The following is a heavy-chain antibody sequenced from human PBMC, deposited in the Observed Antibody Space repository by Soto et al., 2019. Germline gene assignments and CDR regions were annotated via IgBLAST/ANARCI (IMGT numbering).Heavy chain of an antibody. CDR3: ARDPASSIATNCFDP. V-gene: IGHV1-2*02. J-gene: IGHJ5*02. CDR1: GYTFTGYY. D-gene: IGHD6-6*01. CDR2: INPNSGGT. Sequence: ASVKVSCKASGYTFTGYYMHWVRQAPGQGLEWMGWINPNSGGTNYAQKFQGRVTMTRDTSISTAYMELSRLRSDDTAVYYCARDPASSIATNCFDPWRQRTLVTVSS.